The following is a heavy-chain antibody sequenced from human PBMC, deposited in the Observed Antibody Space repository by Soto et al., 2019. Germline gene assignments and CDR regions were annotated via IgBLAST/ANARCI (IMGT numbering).Heavy chain of an antibody. CDR3: ASPYYYDSSGYYYLAFDI. CDR1: GGTFSSYA. J-gene: IGHJ3*02. CDR2: IIPIFGTA. Sequence: ASVKVSCKASGGTFSSYAISWVRQAPGQGLEWMGGIIPIFGTANYARKFQGRVTITADESTSTAYMELSSLRSEDTAVYYCASPYYYDSSGYYYLAFDIWGQGTMVTVSS. D-gene: IGHD3-22*01. V-gene: IGHV1-69*13.